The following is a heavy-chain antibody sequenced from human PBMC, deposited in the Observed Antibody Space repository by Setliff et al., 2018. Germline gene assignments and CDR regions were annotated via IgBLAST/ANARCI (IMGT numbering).Heavy chain of an antibody. Sequence: SETLSLTCTVSGGSIRSSYYYWGWIRQPPGKGLEWIGSIYYGSTHFNPSLKSRVVISVDTSKNLLSLRVNSVTATDTAVYYCARPLEESFGGVRDSDAFDVWGQGTMVTVSS. CDR3: ARPLEESFGGVRDSDAFDV. CDR2: IYYGST. D-gene: IGHD3-16*01. V-gene: IGHV4-39*01. CDR1: GGSIRSSYYY. J-gene: IGHJ3*01.